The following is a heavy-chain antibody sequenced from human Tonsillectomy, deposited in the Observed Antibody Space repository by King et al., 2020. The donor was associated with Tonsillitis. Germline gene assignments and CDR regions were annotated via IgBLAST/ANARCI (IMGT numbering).Heavy chain of an antibody. CDR1: GGSISAYY. CDR2: IYYTGST. J-gene: IGHJ4*02. CDR3: ARIGLDTTGWYLFY. D-gene: IGHD6-19*01. V-gene: IGHV4-59*08. Sequence: VQLQESGPGLVKPSETLSLTCTVSGGSISAYYWSWIRQLPGKGLEWIGYIYYTGSTNYNPSLKSRVTISLDTSETQFSLILSSVTAADTAVYYCARIGLDTTGWYLFYWGQGTLVTVSS.